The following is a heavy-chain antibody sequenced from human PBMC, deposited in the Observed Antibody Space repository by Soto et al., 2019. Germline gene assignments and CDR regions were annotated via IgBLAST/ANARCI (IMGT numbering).Heavy chain of an antibody. D-gene: IGHD2-8*01. CDR3: AKDIVLMVYGFRDAFDI. CDR2: ISGSGGST. J-gene: IGHJ3*02. CDR1: GFTFSSYA. V-gene: IGHV3-23*01. Sequence: GGSLRLSCAASGFTFSSYAMSWVRQAPGKGLEWVSAISGSGGSTYYADSAKGRFTISRDNSKNTLYLQMNSLRAEDTAVYYCAKDIVLMVYGFRDAFDIWGQGTMVTVSS.